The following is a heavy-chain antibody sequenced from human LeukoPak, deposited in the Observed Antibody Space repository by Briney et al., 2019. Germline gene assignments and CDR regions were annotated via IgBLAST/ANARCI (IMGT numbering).Heavy chain of an antibody. Sequence: SVKVSCKASGGTFSSYAITWVRQAPGQGLEWMGSIIPIVGRTDYIESFQGRVTITADKSTSTVYMELSSLRSEDTAVYYCARARSSTWSGDAFDIWGQGTMVIVSS. CDR3: ARARSSTWSGDAFDI. J-gene: IGHJ3*02. D-gene: IGHD6-13*01. CDR1: GGTFSSYA. CDR2: IIPIVGRT. V-gene: IGHV1-69*04.